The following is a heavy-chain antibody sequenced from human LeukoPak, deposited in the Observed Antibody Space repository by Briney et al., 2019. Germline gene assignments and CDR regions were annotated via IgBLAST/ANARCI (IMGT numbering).Heavy chain of an antibody. D-gene: IGHD3-16*01. CDR2: IYYSGST. CDR3: VRHPRGGPYFDY. CDR1: GGSVSSANYY. Sequence: PSETLSLTCSVSGGSVSSANYYWSWFRQPPGKGLEWIGYIYYSGSTTYNPSLKSRVTISVDTSKNQFSLKLTSVTAADTGVYYCVRHPRGGPYFDYWGQGTLVTVSS. J-gene: IGHJ4*02. V-gene: IGHV4-61*01.